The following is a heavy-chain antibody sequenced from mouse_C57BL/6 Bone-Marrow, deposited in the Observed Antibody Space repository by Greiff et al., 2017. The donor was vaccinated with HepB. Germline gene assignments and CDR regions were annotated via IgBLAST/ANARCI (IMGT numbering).Heavy chain of an antibody. CDR1: GYTFTSYG. J-gene: IGHJ2*01. CDR3: ASPLIYYYGSSYFDY. CDR2: IYPRSGNT. V-gene: IGHV1-81*01. D-gene: IGHD1-1*01. Sequence: QVQLQQSGAELARPGASVKLSCKASGYTFTSYGISWVKQRTGQGLEWIGEIYPRSGNTYYNEKFKVKATLTADKSSSTAYMELRSLTSEDSAVYFCASPLIYYYGSSYFDYWGQGTTLTVSS.